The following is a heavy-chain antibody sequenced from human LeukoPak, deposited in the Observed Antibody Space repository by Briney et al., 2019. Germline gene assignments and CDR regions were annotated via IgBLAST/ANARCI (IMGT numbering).Heavy chain of an antibody. Sequence: ASVKVSCKASGYTFTGYYMHWVRQAPGQGLEWMGWINPNSGGTNYAQKFQGRVTMTRDTSISTAYMELSRLRSDDTAVYYCARRVVGSDEDYFDYWGQGTLVTVSS. CDR1: GYTFTGYY. D-gene: IGHD2-15*01. CDR3: ARRVVGSDEDYFDY. CDR2: INPNSGGT. J-gene: IGHJ4*02. V-gene: IGHV1-2*02.